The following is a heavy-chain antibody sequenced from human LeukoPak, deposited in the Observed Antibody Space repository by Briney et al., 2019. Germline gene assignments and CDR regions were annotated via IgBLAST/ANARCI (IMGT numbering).Heavy chain of an antibody. CDR2: NTSPVGRM. D-gene: IGHD6-19*01. CDR1: GFTFSTYS. CDR3: ATDGRSSGWYGFDY. Sequence: GGSPRLSCAASGFTFSTYSMNWVRQAPGKGLEWVSSNTSPVGRMYYADSLKGRITISRDNARSTLYLQMNSLRAEDTAVYYCATDGRSSGWYGFDYWGQGILVTVSS. V-gene: IGHV3-21*01. J-gene: IGHJ4*02.